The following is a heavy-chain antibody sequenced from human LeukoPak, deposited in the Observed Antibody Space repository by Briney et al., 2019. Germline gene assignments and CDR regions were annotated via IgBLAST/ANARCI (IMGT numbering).Heavy chain of an antibody. CDR2: IYGGGST. Sequence: GGSLRLSCAASGFTVSSNYMSWVRQAPGKGLEWVSVIYGGGSTYYADSVKGRFTISRGNSKNTLYLQMNSLRAEDTAVYYCARYSGSYYYFDYWGQGTLVTVSS. D-gene: IGHD1-26*01. J-gene: IGHJ4*02. CDR1: GFTVSSNY. CDR3: ARYSGSYYYFDY. V-gene: IGHV3-53*01.